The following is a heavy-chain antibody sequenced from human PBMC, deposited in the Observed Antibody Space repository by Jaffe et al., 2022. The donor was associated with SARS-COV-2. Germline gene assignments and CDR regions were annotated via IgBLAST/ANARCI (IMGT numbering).Heavy chain of an antibody. Sequence: EVQLVEFGGGLIQPGGSLRLSCAASGFTVSSSYMSWVRQAPGKGLEWVSVIYSGGSTYYGDSVKGRFTISRDDSKNTLYLQMNNLRVDDTAVYYCAREGAYSDSSRVYFDYWGQGTLVTVSS. CDR3: AREGAYSDSSRVYFDY. D-gene: IGHD1-26*01. J-gene: IGHJ4*02. CDR2: IYSGGST. V-gene: IGHV3-53*01. CDR1: GFTVSSSY.